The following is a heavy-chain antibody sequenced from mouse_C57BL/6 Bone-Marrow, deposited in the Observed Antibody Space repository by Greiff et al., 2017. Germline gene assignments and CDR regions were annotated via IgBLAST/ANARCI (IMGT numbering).Heavy chain of an antibody. CDR3: ARYLLYPRAYAMDY. CDR2: IFPGSGST. J-gene: IGHJ4*01. Sequence: QVQLQQSGPELVKPGASVKISCKASGYTFTDYYINWVKQRPGQGLEWIGWIFPGSGSTYYNEKFKGKATLTVDKSSSTAYMLLSSLTSEDSADYFCARYLLYPRAYAMDYWGQGTSVTVSS. V-gene: IGHV1-75*01. D-gene: IGHD2-1*01. CDR1: GYTFTDYY.